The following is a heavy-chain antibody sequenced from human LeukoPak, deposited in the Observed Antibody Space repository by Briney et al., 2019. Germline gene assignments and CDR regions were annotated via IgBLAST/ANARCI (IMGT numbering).Heavy chain of an antibody. CDR2: IWYDGSNK. CDR1: GFTFSSYG. V-gene: IGHV3-33*06. J-gene: IGHJ4*02. CDR3: AKDMITFGGVIGSFDY. D-gene: IGHD3-16*02. Sequence: PGGSLRLSCAASGFTFSSYGMHWVRQAPGKGLEWVAVIWYDGSNKYYADSVKGRFTISRDNSKNTLYLQMNSLRAEDTAVYYCAKDMITFGGVIGSFDYWGQGTLVTVSS.